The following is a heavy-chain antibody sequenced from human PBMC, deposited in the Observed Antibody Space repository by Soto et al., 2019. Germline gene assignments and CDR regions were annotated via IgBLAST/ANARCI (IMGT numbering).Heavy chain of an antibody. D-gene: IGHD3-10*01. CDR3: AKPRYYYGSWSACFDY. CDR2: ISGSGGST. V-gene: IGHV3-23*01. J-gene: IGHJ4*02. CDR1: EFSFSSYA. Sequence: EVQLLECGGSLVQPGGSLRLSYAASEFSFSSYAMSWVSQAPGNGMEWVSAISGSGGSTYYADSVKGRFTISRDNSKNTLYLQMNCLRVEYTAVYYCAKPRYYYGSWSACFDYWGQGTLVIVSS.